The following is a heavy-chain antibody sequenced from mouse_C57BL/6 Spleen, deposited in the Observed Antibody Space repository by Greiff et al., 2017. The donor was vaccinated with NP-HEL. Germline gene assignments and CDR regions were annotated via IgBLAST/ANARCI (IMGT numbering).Heavy chain of an antibody. V-gene: IGHV1-69*01. D-gene: IGHD6-1*01. Sequence: QVQLQQPGAELVMPGASVKLSCKASGYTFTSYWMHWVKQRPGQGLEWIGEIDPSDSYTNYNQKFKGKSTLTVDKSSSTAYMQLSSLTSEDSAVYYCARGAERDYWGQGTTLTVSS. CDR2: IDPSDSYT. CDR3: ARGAERDY. J-gene: IGHJ2*01. CDR1: GYTFTSYW.